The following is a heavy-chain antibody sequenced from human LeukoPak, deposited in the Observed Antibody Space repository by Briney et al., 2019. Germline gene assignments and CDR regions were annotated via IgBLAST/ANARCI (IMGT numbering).Heavy chain of an antibody. V-gene: IGHV3-30*04. CDR2: ISYDGSNK. CDR1: GFTFSSYA. J-gene: IGHJ4*02. D-gene: IGHD1-26*01. Sequence: VGSLRLSCAASGFTFSSYAMHWVRQAPGKGLEWVAVISYDGSNKYYADSVKGRFTISRDNSKNTLYLQMNSLRAEDTAVYYCARDLVGATNYWGQGTLVTVSS. CDR3: ARDLVGATNY.